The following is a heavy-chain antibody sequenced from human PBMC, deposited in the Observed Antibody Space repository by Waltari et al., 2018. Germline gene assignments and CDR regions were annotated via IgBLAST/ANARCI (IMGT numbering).Heavy chain of an antibody. Sequence: QVQLQESGPGLVKPSETLSLTCAVSGYSLSSGYYWGWIRQPPGKGLEWIGSIYHSGSTYYNPSLKSRVTISVDTSKNQFSLKLSSVTAADTAVYYCARHGTYCGGDCYAFDIWGQGTMVTVSS. D-gene: IGHD2-21*01. V-gene: IGHV4-38-2*01. CDR1: GYSLSSGYY. J-gene: IGHJ3*02. CDR3: ARHGTYCGGDCYAFDI. CDR2: IYHSGST.